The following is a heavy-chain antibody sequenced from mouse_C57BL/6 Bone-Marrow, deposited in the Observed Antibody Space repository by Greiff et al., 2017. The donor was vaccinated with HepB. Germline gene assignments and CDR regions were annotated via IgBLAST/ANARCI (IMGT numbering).Heavy chain of an antibody. V-gene: IGHV1-15*01. D-gene: IGHD2-5*01. Sequence: VQLQQSGAELVRPGASVTLSCKASGYTFTDYEMHWVKQTPVHGLEWIGAIDPETGGTAYNQKFKGKAILTADKSSSTAYMELRSLTSEDSAVYYCTRGYSNYCGYFDYWGQGTTLTVSS. J-gene: IGHJ2*01. CDR1: GYTFTDYE. CDR2: IDPETGGT. CDR3: TRGYSNYCGYFDY.